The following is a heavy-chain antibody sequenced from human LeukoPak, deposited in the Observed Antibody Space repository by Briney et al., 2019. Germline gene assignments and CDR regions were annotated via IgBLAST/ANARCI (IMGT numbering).Heavy chain of an antibody. CDR2: ISHSGTPT. CDR3: STATYSSGYHYFES. D-gene: IGHD5-18*01. Sequence: PGGSLRLSCEASGFIVSTNYMSWVRQAPGKGLEWVSSISHSGTPTYYADSVRGRFTISRDNAKNSLYLQMNTLRAEDTAVYFCSTATYSSGYHYFESWGQGTLVTVSS. V-gene: IGHV3-21*01. CDR1: GFIVSTNY. J-gene: IGHJ4*02.